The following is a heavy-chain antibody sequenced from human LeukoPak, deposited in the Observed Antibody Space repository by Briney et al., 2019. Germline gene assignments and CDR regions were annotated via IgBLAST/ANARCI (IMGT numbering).Heavy chain of an antibody. CDR1: AFTLSTSGVG. J-gene: IGHJ4*02. CDR2: IYWDDDK. V-gene: IGHV2-5*02. CDR3: AHGRGVATIFDY. Sequence: SGPTLVKPTQTLTLTCTFSAFTLSTSGVGVGWIRQPPGKALEWLALIYWDDDKRCRPSLKSRLTISKDTSKNQVILTMTNMDPVDTATYYCAHGRGVATIFDYWGQGTLVTVSS. D-gene: IGHD5-12*01.